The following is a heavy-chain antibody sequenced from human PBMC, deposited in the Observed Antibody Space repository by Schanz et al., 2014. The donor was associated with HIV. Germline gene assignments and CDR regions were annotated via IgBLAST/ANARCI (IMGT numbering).Heavy chain of an antibody. CDR3: ARSQKGASCCYPLDY. CDR2: ISYDGSNR. CDR1: GFTFGAYA. Sequence: QVQLVESGGGVVQPGTFLSLSCTTSGFTFGAYAMHWVRQAPGKGLEWVALISYDGSNRYYTDSVKGRFTVSRDNSKNRLFLQMNSLRTEDTAVYYCARSQKGASCCYPLDYWGQGTQVTVYS. V-gene: IGHV3-30*03. J-gene: IGHJ4*02. D-gene: IGHD2-2*01.